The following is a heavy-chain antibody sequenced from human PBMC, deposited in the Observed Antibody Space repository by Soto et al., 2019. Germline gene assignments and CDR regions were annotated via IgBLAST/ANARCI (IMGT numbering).Heavy chain of an antibody. J-gene: IGHJ4*02. CDR2: IYWDDDK. Sequence: QITLKESGPTLVKPTQTLTLTCTFSGFSLTETGMGVGWIRQPPGKALEWLALIYWDDDKRYSPSLKRGLTISEDASKNQVVLTKTNVDAVDTATYYCAHRRSGYFDSWGQGTLVTVSS. CDR3: AHRRSGYFDS. CDR1: GFSLTETGMG. V-gene: IGHV2-5*02.